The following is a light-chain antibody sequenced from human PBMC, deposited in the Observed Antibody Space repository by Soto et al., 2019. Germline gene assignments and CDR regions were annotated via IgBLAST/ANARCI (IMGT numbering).Light chain of an antibody. CDR3: QQYSSLPHT. CDR1: HSVTSRY. Sequence: ENVLTQSPGPLSLSPGERATLSCRATHSVTSRYFPWYQQKPRQAPRLLIYGVSSRATDIPDRFSGSGSGTDFTLTISRLEPEDFVVYYCQQYSSLPHTFGQGNKLEVK. CDR2: GVS. V-gene: IGKV3-20*01. J-gene: IGKJ2*01.